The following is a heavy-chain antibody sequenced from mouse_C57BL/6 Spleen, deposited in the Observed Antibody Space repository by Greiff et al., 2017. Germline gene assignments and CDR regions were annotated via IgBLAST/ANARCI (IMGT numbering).Heavy chain of an antibody. Sequence: QVQLQQPGAELVRPGSSVKLSCKASGYTFTSYWMQWVKQRPIQGLEWIGNIDPSDRETHYNQKFKDKATLTVDKSSSTAYMQLSSLTSEDSAVYYCARGGDSGNYFDYWGQGTTLTVSS. D-gene: IGHD3-1*01. CDR2: IDPSDRET. J-gene: IGHJ2*01. CDR1: GYTFTSYW. CDR3: ARGGDSGNYFDY. V-gene: IGHV1-52*01.